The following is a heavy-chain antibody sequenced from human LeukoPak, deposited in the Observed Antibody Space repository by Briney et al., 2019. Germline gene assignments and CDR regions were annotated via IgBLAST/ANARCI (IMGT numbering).Heavy chain of an antibody. CDR1: GFTFTSYY. V-gene: IGHV1-46*01. CDR2: INPSGGST. J-gene: IGHJ6*03. CDR3: ARRAGGPLVYYYYYMDV. D-gene: IGHD6-6*01. Sequence: ASVKVSCKASGFTFTSYYMHWVRQAPGQGLEWMGIINPSGGSTSYAQKFQGRVTMTRDTSTSTVYMELSSLRSEDTAVYYCARRAGGPLVYYYYYMDVWGKGTTVTVSS.